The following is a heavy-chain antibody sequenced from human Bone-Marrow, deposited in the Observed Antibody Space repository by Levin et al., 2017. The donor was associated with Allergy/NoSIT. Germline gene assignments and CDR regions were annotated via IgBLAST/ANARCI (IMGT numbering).Heavy chain of an antibody. CDR3: ATTLVRGIITKQLDH. D-gene: IGHD3-10*01. CDR1: GGSIISSKL. V-gene: IGHV4-4*02. CDR2: IFHSGST. Sequence: PSETLSLTCSVSGGSIISSKLWSWVRQPPGKGLEWIGEIFHSGSTNYNPSLKSRVTISVDKSKNQFSLNLTSVTAADSAVYYCATTLVRGIITKQLDHWGQGTLVTVSS. J-gene: IGHJ4*02.